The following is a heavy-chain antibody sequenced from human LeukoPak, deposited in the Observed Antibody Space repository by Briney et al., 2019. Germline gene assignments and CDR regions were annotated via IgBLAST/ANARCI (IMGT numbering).Heavy chain of an antibody. V-gene: IGHV3-23*01. D-gene: IGHD3-10*01. Sequence: PGGSLRLSCAASGFTFSSYAMSWVRQAPGKGLEWVSAISGSGGSTYYADSVKGRFTISRDNSKNTLYLQMNSLGAEDTAVYYCASMVQGTYYFDYWGQGTLVTVSS. CDR2: ISGSGGST. CDR1: GFTFSSYA. J-gene: IGHJ4*02. CDR3: ASMVQGTYYFDY.